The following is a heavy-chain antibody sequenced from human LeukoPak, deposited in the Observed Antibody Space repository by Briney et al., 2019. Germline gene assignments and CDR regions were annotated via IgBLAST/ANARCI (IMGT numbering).Heavy chain of an antibody. D-gene: IGHD3-10*01. CDR3: ARVQYYYGSGSHTFDY. CDR1: GFTFDDYG. V-gene: IGHV3-20*01. J-gene: IGHJ4*02. Sequence: GGSLRLSCAASGFTFDDYGMSWVRQAPGKGLEWVSGINWNGGSTGYADSVKGRFTISRDNAKNSLYLQMNSLRAEDTALYHCARVQYYYGSGSHTFDYWGQGTLVTVSS. CDR2: INWNGGST.